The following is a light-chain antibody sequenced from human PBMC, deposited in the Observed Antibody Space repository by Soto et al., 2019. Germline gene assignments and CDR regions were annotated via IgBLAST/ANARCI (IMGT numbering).Light chain of an antibody. J-gene: IGKJ1*01. CDR2: AAS. Sequence: DIQMTQSPSSLSPSIGDRVTITCRASQSVGRNLNWYQQKPGKAPNLLIYAASRLQSGVPSRFSGSGSGTDFTLTISSLQPEDFATYYCQQSDRIPRTVGQGTKVDSK. CDR3: QQSDRIPRT. CDR1: QSVGRN. V-gene: IGKV1-39*01.